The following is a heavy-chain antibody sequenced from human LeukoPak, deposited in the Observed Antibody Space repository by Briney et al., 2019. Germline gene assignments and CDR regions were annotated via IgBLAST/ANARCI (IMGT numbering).Heavy chain of an antibody. Sequence: GGSLRLSCAASGFTLSSYAMSWVRQAPGKGLEWVSTISGGGGSTYDADSVKGRFTISSDNSKATLYLQMNSLRAEDTAIYYCAKFREVGANRGLDVWGQGTTVTVSS. CDR2: ISGGGGST. V-gene: IGHV3-23*01. CDR3: AKFREVGANRGLDV. J-gene: IGHJ6*01. CDR1: GFTLSSYA. D-gene: IGHD1-26*01.